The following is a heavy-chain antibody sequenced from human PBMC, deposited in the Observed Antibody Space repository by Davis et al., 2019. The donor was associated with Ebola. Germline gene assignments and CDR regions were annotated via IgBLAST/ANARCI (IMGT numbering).Heavy chain of an antibody. CDR1: GYSFTSYW. V-gene: IGHV5-10-1*01. CDR3: ASCPYYYYGMDV. Sequence: KVSCKGSGYSFTSYWIGWVRQMPGKGLEWMGRIDPSDSYTNYSPSFQGHVTISADKSISTAYLQWSSLKASDTAKYYCASCPYYYYGMDVWGQGTTVTVSS. CDR2: IDPSDSYT. J-gene: IGHJ6*02.